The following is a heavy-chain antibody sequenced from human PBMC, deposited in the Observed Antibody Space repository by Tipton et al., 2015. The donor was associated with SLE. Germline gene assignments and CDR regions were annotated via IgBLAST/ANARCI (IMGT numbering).Heavy chain of an antibody. CDR1: GFTFSTYG. CDR3: ARVVRGSLRFLEWLFFDY. D-gene: IGHD3-3*01. V-gene: IGHV3-33*08. J-gene: IGHJ4*02. CDR2: IWYDGSNK. Sequence: SLRLSCAASGFTFSTYGMHWVRQAPGKGLEWVAVIWYDGSNKYYADSVKGRFTISRDNSKNTLYLQMNSLRAEDTAVYYCARVVRGSLRFLEWLFFDYWGQGTLVTVSS.